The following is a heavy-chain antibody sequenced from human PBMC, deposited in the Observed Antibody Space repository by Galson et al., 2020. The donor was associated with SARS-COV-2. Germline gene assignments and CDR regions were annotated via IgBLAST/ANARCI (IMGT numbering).Heavy chain of an antibody. CDR1: GFTFASYT. CDR2: VTSSSTYL. V-gene: IGHV3-21*01. D-gene: IGHD6-13*01. J-gene: IGHJ6*03. Sequence: GGSLRLSCAASGFTFASYTMNWVRQVPGKGLEWVSSVTSSSTYLNYGDSVKGRFTISRDNAKNSLYLQMNSLRAGDTAVYFCARTGTPHYYYSYYMDVWGKGTTVTVSS. CDR3: ARTGTPHYYYSYYMDV.